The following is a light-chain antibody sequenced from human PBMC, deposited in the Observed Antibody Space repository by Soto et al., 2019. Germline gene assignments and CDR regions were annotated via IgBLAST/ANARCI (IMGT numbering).Light chain of an antibody. CDR3: QQYDSSSWT. CDR1: PSVSSY. J-gene: IGKJ1*01. V-gene: IGKV3-11*01. Sequence: EIVLTQSPATLSLSPGERATLSCRASPSVSSYLAWYQQKPGQAPRLLIYDASNRATGIPARFSGSGSGTDFTRTISSLEPEDFAVYYCQQYDSSSWTFGQGTKVEIK. CDR2: DAS.